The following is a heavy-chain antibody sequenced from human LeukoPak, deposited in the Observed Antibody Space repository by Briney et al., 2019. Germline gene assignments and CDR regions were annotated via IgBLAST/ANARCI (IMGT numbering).Heavy chain of an antibody. CDR1: GVSINGHY. V-gene: IGHV4-59*11. CDR2: IYDNESA. J-gene: IGHJ6*03. D-gene: IGHD3-3*01. Sequence: SETLSLTCTVSGVSINGHYWSWIQQPPGKGLEWIGFIYDNESANYKSSLESRVTMTVDTSKNQVSLKLNSVTAADTAVYYCARVLQNYYLLDVWGEGTTVTVSS. CDR3: ARVLQNYYLLDV.